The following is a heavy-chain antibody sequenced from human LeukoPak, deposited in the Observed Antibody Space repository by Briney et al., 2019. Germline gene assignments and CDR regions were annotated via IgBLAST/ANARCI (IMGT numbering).Heavy chain of an antibody. J-gene: IGHJ5*02. D-gene: IGHD1-26*01. Sequence: PSETLSLTCAVYGGSFSGYYWSWIRQPPGKGLEWIGSIYYSGSTYYNPSLKSRVTISVDTSKNQFSLKLSSVTAADTAVYYCARGTGAARFDPWGQGTLVTVSS. CDR3: ARGTGAARFDP. CDR1: GGSFSGYY. V-gene: IGHV4-34*01. CDR2: IYYSGST.